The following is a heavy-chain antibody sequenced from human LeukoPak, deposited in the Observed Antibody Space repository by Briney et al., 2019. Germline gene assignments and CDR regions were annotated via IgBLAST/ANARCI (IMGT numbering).Heavy chain of an antibody. CDR3: AKDLGRYRNNYFDY. Sequence: GGSLRLSCAASGFTFSSYAMSWVRQAPEKGLEWVSTISGSGGGTYYADSVKGRFTISRDDSKNTLYLQMDSLRAEDTAVYYCAKDLGRYRNNYFDYWGQGTLVTVSS. CDR2: ISGSGGGT. D-gene: IGHD1-26*01. V-gene: IGHV3-23*01. J-gene: IGHJ4*02. CDR1: GFTFSSYA.